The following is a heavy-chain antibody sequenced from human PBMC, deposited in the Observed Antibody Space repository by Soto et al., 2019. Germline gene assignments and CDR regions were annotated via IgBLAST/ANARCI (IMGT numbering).Heavy chain of an antibody. V-gene: IGHV3-7*01. D-gene: IGHD1-20*01. J-gene: IGHJ6*03. Sequence: GGSLRLSCAASGFTFSSYWMSWVRQAPGKGLEWVAKINQDGSGKYYVDSVKGRFTISRDNTKNSLYLQMNSLRAEDTAVYYCANLHMYYYYYIDVWGKGTTVTVSS. CDR2: INQDGSGK. CDR3: ANLHMYYYYYIDV. CDR1: GFTFSSYW.